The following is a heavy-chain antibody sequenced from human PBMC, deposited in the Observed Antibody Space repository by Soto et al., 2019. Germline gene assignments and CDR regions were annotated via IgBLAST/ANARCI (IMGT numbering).Heavy chain of an antibody. Sequence: VQLVESGGGLVQPGGSLRLSCAASGFIFIDHYMDWVRQAPGKGLEWVGRIKNKANSYTTEYAASVKVRFTISRDDSKNSLYLQMNSLKTEETAVYYCTRISLVGATGGRYFDYWGQGTLLTVSS. V-gene: IGHV3-72*01. D-gene: IGHD1-26*01. J-gene: IGHJ4*02. CDR3: TRISLVGATGGRYFDY. CDR1: GFIFIDHY. CDR2: IKNKANSYTT.